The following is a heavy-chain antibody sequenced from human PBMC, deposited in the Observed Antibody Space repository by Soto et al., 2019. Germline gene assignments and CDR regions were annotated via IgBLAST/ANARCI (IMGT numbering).Heavy chain of an antibody. CDR2: IFSNDEK. J-gene: IGHJ3*02. D-gene: IGHD3-10*01. CDR3: ARMGMVRGVITRNDAFDI. CDR1: GFSLSNARMG. V-gene: IGHV2-26*01. Sequence: QVTLKESGPVLVKPTETLTLTCTVSGFSLSNARMGVSWIRQPPGKALEWLAHIFSNDEKSYSTSLKSRLTITMDTSKSQVVLTMTNMDPVDTATYYWARMGMVRGVITRNDAFDIWGQGTMVTVSS.